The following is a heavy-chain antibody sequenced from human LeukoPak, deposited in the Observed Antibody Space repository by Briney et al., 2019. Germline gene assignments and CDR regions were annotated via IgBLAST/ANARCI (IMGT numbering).Heavy chain of an antibody. Sequence: SETLSLTCTVSGGSISSYYWSWIRQPPVKGLEWIGYISYSGSTNYNPSLKSRVTISLDTSKNQFSLKLSSVTAADTAVYYCAGYHPRNTVDFWGQGTLVTVSS. D-gene: IGHD2/OR15-2a*01. V-gene: IGHV4-59*08. CDR3: AGYHPRNTVDF. J-gene: IGHJ4*02. CDR2: ISYSGST. CDR1: GGSISSYY.